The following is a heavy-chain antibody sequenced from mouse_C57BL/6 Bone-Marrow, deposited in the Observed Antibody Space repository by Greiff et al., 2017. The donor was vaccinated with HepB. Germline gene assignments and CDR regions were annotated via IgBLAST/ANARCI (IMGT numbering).Heavy chain of an antibody. J-gene: IGHJ1*03. CDR3: ASLIYYYVVDV. CDR2: ILPGSGST. V-gene: IGHV1-9*01. Sequence: QVQLQQSGAELMKPGASVKLSCKATGYTFTGLEWIGEILPGSGSTNYNEKFKGKATFTADTSSNTAYMQLSSLTTEDSAIYYCASLIYYYVVDVWGTGTTVTVSS. CDR1: GYTFTG. D-gene: IGHD1-1*01.